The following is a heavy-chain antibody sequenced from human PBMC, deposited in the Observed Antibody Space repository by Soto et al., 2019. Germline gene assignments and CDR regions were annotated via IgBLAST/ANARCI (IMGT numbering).Heavy chain of an antibody. D-gene: IGHD3-9*01. Sequence: AGSLRLSCAASGFTFSSYAMSWVRQAPGKGLEGVSGISGSGGSTYYADSVKGRFTISRDNSKNTLYLQVNSLRAEDTAVYYCAKGFRYDILTGYSYWGQGTLVTVSS. J-gene: IGHJ4*02. V-gene: IGHV3-23*01. CDR2: ISGSGGST. CDR3: AKGFRYDILTGYSY. CDR1: GFTFSSYA.